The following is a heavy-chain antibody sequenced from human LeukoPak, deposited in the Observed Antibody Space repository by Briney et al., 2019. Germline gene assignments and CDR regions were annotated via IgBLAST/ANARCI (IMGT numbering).Heavy chain of an antibody. J-gene: IGHJ4*02. CDR3: ARNYDKSGSYFDY. CDR1: GGSISSYY. CDR2: IYHSGST. V-gene: IGHV4-59*12. D-gene: IGHD3-22*01. Sequence: SETLSLTCTVSGGSISSYYWSWIRQPPGKGLEWIGIIYHSGSTDYNPSLKSRVTISVDTSKNQFSLKLSSVTAADTAVYYCARNYDKSGSYFDYWGPGNLVTVSS.